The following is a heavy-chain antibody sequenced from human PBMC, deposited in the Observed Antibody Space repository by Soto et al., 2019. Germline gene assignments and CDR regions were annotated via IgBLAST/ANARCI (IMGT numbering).Heavy chain of an antibody. J-gene: IGHJ6*03. CDR3: AKDSITMVRGLYYYYMDV. V-gene: IGHV3-23*01. D-gene: IGHD3-10*01. Sequence: GGSLRLSCAASGFTFSSYAMSWVRQAPGKGLYWVSAISGSGGSTYYAASVKGRFTISRDNSKNTLYLQMNSLRAKDTAVYYCAKDSITMVRGLYYYYMDVWGKGTTVTVSS. CDR1: GFTFSSYA. CDR2: ISGSGGST.